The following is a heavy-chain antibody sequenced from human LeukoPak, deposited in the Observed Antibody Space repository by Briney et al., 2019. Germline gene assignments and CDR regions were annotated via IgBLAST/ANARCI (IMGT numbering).Heavy chain of an antibody. J-gene: IGHJ4*02. CDR3: ARRSYYDSSGYYGY. D-gene: IGHD3-22*01. CDR2: INPNSGGT. V-gene: IGHV1-2*02. Sequence: ASVKVSCKASGGTFSSYAISWVRQAPGQGLEWMGWINPNSGGTNYAQKFQGRVTMTRDTSISTAYMELSRLRSGDTAVYYCARRSYYDSSGYYGYWGQGTLVTVSS. CDR1: GGTFSSYA.